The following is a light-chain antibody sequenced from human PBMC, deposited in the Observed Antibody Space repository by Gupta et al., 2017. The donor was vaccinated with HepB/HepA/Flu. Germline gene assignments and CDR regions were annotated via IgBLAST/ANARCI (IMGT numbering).Light chain of an antibody. J-gene: IGKJ2*01. V-gene: IGKV3-15*01. CDR2: GAS. CDR1: QCVSSN. Sequence: EIVMTQSPATLSVSPGERATLSCRASQCVSSNLAWYQQKPGQAPRLLIYGASTRAIGIPARFSGSGSGTEFTLTISSLQSEDFAVYYCQQYINWPPRYTFGQGTKLEIK. CDR3: QQYINWPPRYT.